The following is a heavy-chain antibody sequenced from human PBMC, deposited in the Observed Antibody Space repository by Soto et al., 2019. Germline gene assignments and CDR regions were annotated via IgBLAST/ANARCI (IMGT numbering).Heavy chain of an antibody. V-gene: IGHV1-69*13. D-gene: IGHD6-19*01. CDR1: GGTFSSYA. CDR2: IIPIFGTA. J-gene: IGHJ4*02. Sequence: GASVKVSCKASGGTFSSYAISWVRQAPGQGLEWMGGIIPIFGTANYAQKFQGRVTITADESTNTAYMELSSLRSEDTAVYYCARCPTPPYSSGWPYFDYWGQGTLVTVSS. CDR3: ARCPTPPYSSGWPYFDY.